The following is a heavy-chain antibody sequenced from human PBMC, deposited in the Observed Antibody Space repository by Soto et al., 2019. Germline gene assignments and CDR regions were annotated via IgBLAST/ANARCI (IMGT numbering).Heavy chain of an antibody. CDR1: QYNFTNYC. D-gene: IGHD3-22*01. J-gene: IGHJ6*02. V-gene: IGHV1-46*01. Sequence: ASVKVSCKASQYNFTNYCVHWVRQAPGQGLEWMGIINPRGGRTNYAQRFQGRVSMARDTSTSTVYMELSSLRSEDTAVYYCARALYDTDSLPVGAEALSYAINVWGLGSPVPVSS. CDR3: ARALYDTDSLPVGAEALSYAINV. CDR2: INPRGGRT.